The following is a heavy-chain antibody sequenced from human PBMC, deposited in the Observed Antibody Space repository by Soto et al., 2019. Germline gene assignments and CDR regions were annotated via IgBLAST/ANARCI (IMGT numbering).Heavy chain of an antibody. D-gene: IGHD6-13*01. J-gene: IGHJ6*02. CDR3: ARDQGIAAAGSGSYYYGMDV. V-gene: IGHV1-2*04. CDR2: INPNSGGT. CDR1: GYTFTGYY. Sequence: GASVKVSCKXSGYTFTGYYMHWVRQAPGQGLEWVGWINPNSGGTNYAQKFQGWVTMTRDTSISTAYMELSRLRSDDTAVYYCARDQGIAAAGSGSYYYGMDVWGQGTTVTVSS.